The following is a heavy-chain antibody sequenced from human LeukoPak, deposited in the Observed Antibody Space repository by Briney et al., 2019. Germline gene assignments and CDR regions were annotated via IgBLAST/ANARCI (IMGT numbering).Heavy chain of an antibody. CDR3: ARDDGGVRLFDY. CDR2: INSDGTST. V-gene: IGHV3-74*01. D-gene: IGHD2-8*02. J-gene: IGHJ4*02. Sequence: QPGGSLRLSCAASGFTFSSYWMHWVRQAPGKGLVWVSRINSDGTSTNYADSVKGRFTISRENAKNTLYLQMNSLRAEDTAVYYCARDDGGVRLFDYWGQGTLVTVSS. CDR1: GFTFSSYW.